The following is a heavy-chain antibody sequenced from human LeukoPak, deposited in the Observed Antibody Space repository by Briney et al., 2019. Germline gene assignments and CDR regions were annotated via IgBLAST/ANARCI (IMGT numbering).Heavy chain of an antibody. V-gene: IGHV3-30*02. D-gene: IGHD3-22*01. CDR1: GFTFSSYG. Sequence: PGGSLRLSCAASGFTFSSYGMHWVRQAPGKGLEWVAFIRYDGSNKYYADSVKGRFTISRDNSKNTLYLQMNSLRAEDTAVYYCAKDGGGDDSSGNDYWGQGTLVTVSS. J-gene: IGHJ4*02. CDR2: IRYDGSNK. CDR3: AKDGGGDDSSGNDY.